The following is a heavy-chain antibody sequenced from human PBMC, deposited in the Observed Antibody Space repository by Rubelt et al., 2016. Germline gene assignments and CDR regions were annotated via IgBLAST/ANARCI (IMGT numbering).Heavy chain of an antibody. V-gene: IGHV4-34*01. J-gene: IGHJ3*02. CDR3: ASGSSEWLMDAFDI. CDR1: GRSFSGYY. CDR2: IHHSGST. Sequence: QVQLQQWGAGLLKPSETLSLTCAVYGRSFSGYYWSWIRKPPGKGLEWIGEIHHSGSTNYNPSLKSRVTISVETSKNQFSLKLSSVTAADTAVYYCASGSSEWLMDAFDIWGQGTMVTVSS. D-gene: IGHD6-19*01.